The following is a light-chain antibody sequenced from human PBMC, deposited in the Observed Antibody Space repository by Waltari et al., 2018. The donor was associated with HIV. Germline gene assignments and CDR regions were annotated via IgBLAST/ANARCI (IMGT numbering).Light chain of an antibody. CDR3: CSYSSSGTVL. V-gene: IGLV2-14*03. J-gene: IGLJ2*01. Sequence: HSVLTQPASMSGSLGQSITISCLGSSNDVGVCNYVSWYQQSPDKAPRLFIYDVSNRPSGVSGRFSGSKSGSAASLTISGLQPEDEADYYCCSYSSSGTVLFGGGTRLTVL. CDR1: SNDVGVCNY. CDR2: DVS.